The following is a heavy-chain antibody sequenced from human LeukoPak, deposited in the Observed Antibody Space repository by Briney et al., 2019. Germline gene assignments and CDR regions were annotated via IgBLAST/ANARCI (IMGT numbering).Heavy chain of an antibody. J-gene: IGHJ4*02. Sequence: ASVKVSCKASGYTFISYDINWVRQATGQGLEWMGWMNPNSGNTGYAQKFQGRVTMTRNTSISTAYMELSSLRSEDTAVYYCARGLSLVAGWGYWGQGTLVTVSS. CDR1: GYTFISYD. CDR3: ARGLSLVAGWGY. V-gene: IGHV1-8*01. CDR2: MNPNSGNT. D-gene: IGHD6-19*01.